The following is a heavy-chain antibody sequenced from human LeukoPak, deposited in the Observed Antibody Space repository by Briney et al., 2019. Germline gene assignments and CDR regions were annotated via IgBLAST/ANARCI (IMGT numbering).Heavy chain of an antibody. J-gene: IGHJ5*02. Sequence: PGGSLRLSCAASGFTFTDYYMSWFRQARGKGLEWVSYISTSGDIIHYTDSVKGRFTISRDDARNSLYLQMNSLRAEDSAVYYCATSSGSSAWGQGTLVTVSS. CDR3: ATSSGSSA. V-gene: IGHV3-11*01. D-gene: IGHD3-10*01. CDR2: ISTSGDII. CDR1: GFTFTDYY.